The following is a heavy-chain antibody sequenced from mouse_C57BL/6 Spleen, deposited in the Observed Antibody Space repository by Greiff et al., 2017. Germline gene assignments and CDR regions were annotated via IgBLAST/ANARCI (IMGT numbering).Heavy chain of an antibody. CDR2: IYPGSGST. D-gene: IGHD2-5*01. V-gene: IGHV1-55*01. J-gene: IGHJ4*01. CDR3: AAYYSNSLYAMDY. Sequence: QVQLQQPGAELVKPGASVKMSCKASGYTFTSYWITWVKQRPGQGLEWIGDIYPGSGSTNYNEKFKSKATLTVDTSSSTAYMQLSSLTSEDSAVYYCAAYYSNSLYAMDYWGQGTSVTVSS. CDR1: GYTFTSYW.